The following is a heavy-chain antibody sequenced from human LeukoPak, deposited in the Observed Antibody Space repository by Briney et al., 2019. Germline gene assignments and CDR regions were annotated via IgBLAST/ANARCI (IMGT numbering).Heavy chain of an antibody. CDR3: ARGSRRLGDAFDI. D-gene: IGHD3-9*01. J-gene: IGHJ3*02. Sequence: GGSLRLSCEASGFSLSSYWMHWVRQTPGMGLEWVSRIKSDGSSTRYTDSVKARFTVSRDNAKNTLYLQMDSLRAEDTAVYYCARGSRRLGDAFDIWGQGTLVTVS. CDR1: GFSLSSYW. V-gene: IGHV3-74*01. CDR2: IKSDGSST.